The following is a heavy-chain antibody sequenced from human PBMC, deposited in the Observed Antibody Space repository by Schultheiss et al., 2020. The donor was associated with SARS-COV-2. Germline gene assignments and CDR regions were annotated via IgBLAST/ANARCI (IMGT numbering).Heavy chain of an antibody. V-gene: IGHV4-59*08. CDR3: ARCPLIAPNWFDP. J-gene: IGHJ5*02. D-gene: IGHD6-13*01. CDR2: IYYSGST. Sequence: SETLSLTCTVSGGSISSYYWSWIRQPPGKGLEWIGYIYYSGSTNYNPSLKSRVTISVDTSKNQFSLKLSSVTAADTAVYYCARCPLIAPNWFDPWGQGTLVTVSS. CDR1: GGSISSYY.